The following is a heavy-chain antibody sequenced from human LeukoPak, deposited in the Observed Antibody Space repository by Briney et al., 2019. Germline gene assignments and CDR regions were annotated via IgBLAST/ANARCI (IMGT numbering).Heavy chain of an antibody. CDR2: ISWNSGSI. J-gene: IGHJ6*02. Sequence: GGSLRLSCAASGFTFDDYAMHWVRQAPGKGLEWVSGISWNSGSIGYADSVKGRFTISRDNAKNSLYLQMNSLRAEDTALYYCAKDTYYYGSGRYPPNYYYYGMDVWGQGTTVTVSS. V-gene: IGHV3-9*01. D-gene: IGHD3-10*01. CDR3: AKDTYYYGSGRYPPNYYYYGMDV. CDR1: GFTFDDYA.